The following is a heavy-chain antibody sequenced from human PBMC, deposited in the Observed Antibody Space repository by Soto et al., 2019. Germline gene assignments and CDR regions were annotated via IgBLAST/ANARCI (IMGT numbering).Heavy chain of an antibody. D-gene: IGHD5-12*01. Sequence: QVQLVQSGAEVKKPGASVKVSCKASGYTFTSYGFTWVRQAPGQGLEWMGWISANNGNTNYAQNLQGRVSMTTDTSTSTAYMELGSLRSDDKAVYYCARDMGYPQPFLDFWGQGTLVTVSS. CDR2: ISANNGNT. J-gene: IGHJ4*02. V-gene: IGHV1-18*01. CDR1: GYTFTSYG. CDR3: ARDMGYPQPFLDF.